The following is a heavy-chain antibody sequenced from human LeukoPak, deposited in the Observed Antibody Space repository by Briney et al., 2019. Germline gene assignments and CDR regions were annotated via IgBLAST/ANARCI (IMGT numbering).Heavy chain of an antibody. J-gene: IGHJ1*01. Sequence: GGSLRLSCAASGFTFSSYAMSWVRQAPGKGLEWVSAISGSGGSTYYADSVKGRFTISRDNSKNTLYLLMNSLRAEDTAVYYCAKGPGYSSSWYSSESSAEYFQHWGQGTLVTVSS. V-gene: IGHV3-23*01. CDR1: GFTFSSYA. CDR3: AKGPGYSSSWYSSESSAEYFQH. CDR2: ISGSGGST. D-gene: IGHD6-13*01.